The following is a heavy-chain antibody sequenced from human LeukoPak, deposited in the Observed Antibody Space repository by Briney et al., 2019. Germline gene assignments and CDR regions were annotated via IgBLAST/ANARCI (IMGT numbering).Heavy chain of an antibody. Sequence: ASVKVSCKASGGTFSSYAISWVRQAPGQGLEWRGRIIPILGIANYAQKFQGRVTITADKSTSTAYMELSSLRSEDTAVYYCARDETFSWFDPWGQGTLVTVSS. D-gene: IGHD2/OR15-2a*01. CDR2: IIPILGIA. V-gene: IGHV1-69*04. CDR1: GGTFSSYA. CDR3: ARDETFSWFDP. J-gene: IGHJ5*02.